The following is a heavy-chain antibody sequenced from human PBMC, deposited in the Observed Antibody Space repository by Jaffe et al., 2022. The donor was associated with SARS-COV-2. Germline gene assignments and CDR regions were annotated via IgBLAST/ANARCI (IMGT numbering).Heavy chain of an antibody. D-gene: IGHD3-3*01. CDR1: GGSSFTDYY. CDR2: INYSGGI. Sequence: QVQLQQWGAGLLKPSETLSLTCAVYGGSSFTDYYWTWIRQSPGKGLEWLGEINYSGGINYNPSLRSRLTISEDTSKKQFSLKLRSVTAADTAVYFCARHGSTRFSSYALGVWGQGTTVTVSS. CDR3: ARHGSTRFSSYALGV. V-gene: IGHV4-34*01. J-gene: IGHJ6*02.